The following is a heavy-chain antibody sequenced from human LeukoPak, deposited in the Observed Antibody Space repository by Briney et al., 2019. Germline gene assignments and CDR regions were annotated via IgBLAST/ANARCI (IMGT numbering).Heavy chain of an antibody. CDR1: GFTFSGSA. Sequence: GGSLRLSCAASGFTFSGSAMHWVRQASGKGLEWVGRIRSKGNSYATAYAASVKGRFTISRDDSKNTLYLQMNSLKTEDTAVYYCTTAIAVAGTGEGYYFDYWGQGTLVTVSS. V-gene: IGHV3-73*01. CDR2: IRSKGNSYAT. CDR3: TTAIAVAGTGEGYYFDY. D-gene: IGHD6-19*01. J-gene: IGHJ4*02.